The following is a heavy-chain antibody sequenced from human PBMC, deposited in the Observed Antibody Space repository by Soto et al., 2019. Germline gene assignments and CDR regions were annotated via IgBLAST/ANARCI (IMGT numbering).Heavy chain of an antibody. CDR1: GLTLSSCA. Sequence: EVQLLESGGGLVQPGGSLRLSCAASGLTLSSCAMRWVRKAPGKGLEWVSTISGGGGNTYYADSVKGRFTISRDNSKSTLYLQMNSLRADDTAVYYCAKGGYDSSGHSLYQFDSWGQGTLVTVSS. V-gene: IGHV3-23*01. CDR3: AKGGYDSSGHSLYQFDS. D-gene: IGHD3-22*01. J-gene: IGHJ4*02. CDR2: ISGGGGNT.